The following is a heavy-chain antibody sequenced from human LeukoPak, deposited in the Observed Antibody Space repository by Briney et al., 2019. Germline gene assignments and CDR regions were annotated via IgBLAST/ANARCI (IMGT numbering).Heavy chain of an antibody. D-gene: IGHD3/OR15-3a*01. V-gene: IGHV3-21*01. CDR1: GFTFSSYT. J-gene: IGHJ5*02. Sequence: GGSLRLSCAASGFTFSSYTMNWVRQAPGKGLEWVSSISSSSSYIYYADSVKGRFTISRDNAKNSLYLQMNSLRAEDTAVYYCARLGLDNWFGPWGRGTLVTVSS. CDR2: ISSSSSYI. CDR3: ARLGLDNWFGP.